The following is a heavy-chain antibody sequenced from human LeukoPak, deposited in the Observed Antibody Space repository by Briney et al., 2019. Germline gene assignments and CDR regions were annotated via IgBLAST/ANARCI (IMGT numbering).Heavy chain of an antibody. J-gene: IGHJ4*02. CDR1: GFTFSSHW. CDR2: INSDGSST. Sequence: GGSLRLSCTTSGFTFSSHWMHWVRQAPGKGLVWVSRINSDGSSTNYADSVKSRFTISRDNAKNTLYLQMNSLRAEDTAVYYCAREDCRNDVCYSFARDWGQGTLVTVSS. V-gene: IGHV3-74*01. D-gene: IGHD2-8*01. CDR3: AREDCRNDVCYSFARD.